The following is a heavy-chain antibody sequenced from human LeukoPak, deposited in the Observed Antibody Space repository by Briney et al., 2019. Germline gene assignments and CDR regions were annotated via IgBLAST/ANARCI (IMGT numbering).Heavy chain of an antibody. Sequence: PGGSLRLSCAASGFTFSRYAMHWVRQAPGKGLEWVAVISYDGSNKYYADSVKGRFTISRDNSKNTLYLQMNSLRAEDTAVYYCARSKLVYYFDYWGQGTLATVSS. CDR2: ISYDGSNK. J-gene: IGHJ4*02. V-gene: IGHV3-30-3*01. CDR1: GFTFSRYA. CDR3: ARSKLVYYFDY. D-gene: IGHD4-23*01.